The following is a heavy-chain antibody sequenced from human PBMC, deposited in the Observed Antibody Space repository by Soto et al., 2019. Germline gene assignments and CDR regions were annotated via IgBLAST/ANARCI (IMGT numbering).Heavy chain of an antibody. V-gene: IGHV1-18*01. CDR2: ISAYNGNT. D-gene: IGHD3-3*01. J-gene: IGHJ4*01. Sequence: ASVKVSCKASGYTFTSYGFSWVRQAPGQGLEWMGWISAYNGNTHYAQKVQGRVTMTTDSSTTTAYMELRSLTSDDTAVYYCAREGGITIFGVAPGPYWGQGTLVNVSS. CDR3: AREGGITIFGVAPGPY. CDR1: GYTFTSYG.